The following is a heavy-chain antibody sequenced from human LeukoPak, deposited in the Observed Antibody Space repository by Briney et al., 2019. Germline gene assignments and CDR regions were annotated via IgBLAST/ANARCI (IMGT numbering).Heavy chain of an antibody. D-gene: IGHD1-26*01. Sequence: GGSLRLSCAASGFTFSNYVMIWVRDAPGKRVEEFSAIGIDVRDSDYADSVKGRFTISRDNSKNTVYLQMNSLRAEDTGLYYCTRRVGGTPDYWGLGTLVTVSS. J-gene: IGHJ4*02. V-gene: IGHV3-23*01. CDR2: IGIDVRDS. CDR1: GFTFSNYV. CDR3: TRRVGGTPDY.